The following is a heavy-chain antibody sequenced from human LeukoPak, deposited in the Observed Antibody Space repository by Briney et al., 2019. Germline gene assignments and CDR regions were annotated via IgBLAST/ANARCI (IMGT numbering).Heavy chain of an antibody. Sequence: GSLRLSCAASGFTFSSSWMHWVRQPPGKGLEWIGEINHSGSTNYNPSLKSRVTISVDTSKNQFSLKLSSVTAADTAVYYCARGLGGPVDFDYWGQGTLVTVSS. CDR2: INHSGST. V-gene: IGHV4-34*01. D-gene: IGHD4-23*01. CDR1: GFTFSSSW. CDR3: ARGLGGPVDFDY. J-gene: IGHJ4*02.